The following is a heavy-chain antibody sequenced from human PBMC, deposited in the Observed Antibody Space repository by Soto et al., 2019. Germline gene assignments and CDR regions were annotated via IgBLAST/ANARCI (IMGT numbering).Heavy chain of an antibody. CDR2: IYATGTT. CDR3: VRDGTKTLRDWFDP. D-gene: IGHD1-1*01. CDR1: GASISGFY. Sequence: PSETLSLTCTVSGASISGFYWSWIRKSAGKGLEWIGRIYATGTTDYNPSLKSRVMMSVDTSKKQFSLKLRSVTAADTAVYYCVRDGTKTLRDWFDPWGQGISITVSS. J-gene: IGHJ5*02. V-gene: IGHV4-4*07.